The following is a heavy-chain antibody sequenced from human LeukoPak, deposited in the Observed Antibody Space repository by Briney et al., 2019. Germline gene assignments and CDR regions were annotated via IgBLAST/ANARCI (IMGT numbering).Heavy chain of an antibody. Sequence: GGSLRLSCAASGFTFSSYAMSWVRQAPGKGLEWVSAISGSGGGTYYADSVKGRFTISRDNSKNTLYLQMNSLRAEDTAVYYCATGLVITTIDYWGQGTLVTVSS. CDR2: ISGSGGGT. CDR1: GFTFSSYA. CDR3: ATGLVITTIDY. J-gene: IGHJ4*02. V-gene: IGHV3-23*01. D-gene: IGHD3-22*01.